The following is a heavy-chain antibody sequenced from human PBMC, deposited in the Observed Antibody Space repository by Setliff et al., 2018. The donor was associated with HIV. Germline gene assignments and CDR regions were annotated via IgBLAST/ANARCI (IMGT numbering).Heavy chain of an antibody. Sequence: PSETLSLTCTVSGGSISNYYWSWIRQPPGKGLQWIGYIYYSGSTNYNPSLKSRVTISVDTSKNQFSLKLSSVTAADTAVCYCARAGDGSPFYYYYYMDVWGKGTTVTVSS. CDR2: IYYSGST. D-gene: IGHD1-26*01. CDR1: GGSISNYY. V-gene: IGHV4-59*01. CDR3: ARAGDGSPFYYYYYMDV. J-gene: IGHJ6*03.